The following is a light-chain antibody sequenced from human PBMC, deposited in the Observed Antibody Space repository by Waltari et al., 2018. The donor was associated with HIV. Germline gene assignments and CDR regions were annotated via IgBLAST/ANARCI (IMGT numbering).Light chain of an antibody. J-gene: IGLJ2*01. Sequence: QSALTQSPSASGSPGQAVTISCSGTSSDVGTYALVSWYQQHPGKAPKHIIYDVYKRPSGVPHRFSGSKSGNTASLTVSGLQAEDEANYYCSSYAGSKNRVVFGGGTFLTVL. CDR2: DVY. V-gene: IGLV2-8*01. CDR1: SSDVGTYAL. CDR3: SSYAGSKNRVV.